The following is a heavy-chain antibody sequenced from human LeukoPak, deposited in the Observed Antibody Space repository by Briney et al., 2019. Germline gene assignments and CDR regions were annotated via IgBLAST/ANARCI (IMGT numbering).Heavy chain of an antibody. CDR2: IISNSNYI. Sequence: PGGSLRLSCAASGFTFSNYSMNWVRQAPGKGLEWVSSIISNSNYIYYADSVKGRFTISRDNAKNSLYLQMNSLRAEDTAVYYCARDPSSDAFDIWGQGTMVTVSS. CDR1: GFTFSNYS. J-gene: IGHJ3*02. CDR3: ARDPSSDAFDI. V-gene: IGHV3-21*04.